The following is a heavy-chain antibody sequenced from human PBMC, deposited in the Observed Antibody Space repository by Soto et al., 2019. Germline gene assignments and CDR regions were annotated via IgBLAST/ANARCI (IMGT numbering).Heavy chain of an antibody. D-gene: IGHD1-20*01. CDR2: ISYDGSNK. CDR3: AKTPNWNVAFDI. V-gene: IGHV3-30*18. CDR1: GFTFSSYG. J-gene: IGHJ3*02. Sequence: QVQLVESGGGAVQPGRSLRLSCAASGFTFSSYGMHWVRQAPGKGLEWVAVISYDGSNKYYADSVKGRFTISRDNSKNTLYLQMNSLRAEDTAVYYCAKTPNWNVAFDIWGQGTMVTVSS.